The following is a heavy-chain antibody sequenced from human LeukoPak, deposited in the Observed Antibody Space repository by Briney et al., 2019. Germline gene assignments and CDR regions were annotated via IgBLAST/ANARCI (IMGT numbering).Heavy chain of an antibody. Sequence: PGGSLRLSCVASVFSFNSYWMTWVRQAPGKGLEWLASIKQDGSEEYYVDSVKGRFTISRDNAKNSLYLQMNSLRAEDTAVYYCPRGAGFKTDYWGQGILVTVSS. CDR1: VFSFNSYW. J-gene: IGHJ4*02. V-gene: IGHV3-7*04. CDR2: IKQDGSEE. CDR3: PRGAGFKTDY.